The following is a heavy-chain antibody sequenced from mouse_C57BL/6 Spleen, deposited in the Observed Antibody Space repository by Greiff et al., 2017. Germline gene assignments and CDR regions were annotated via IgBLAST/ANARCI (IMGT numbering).Heavy chain of an antibody. D-gene: IGHD3-2*02. V-gene: IGHV8-12*01. CDR1: GFSLSTSGMG. J-gene: IGHJ2*01. CDR3: ARKGSGYFDY. Sequence: QVTLKVSGPGILQPSQTLSLTCSFSGFSLSTSGMGVSWIRQPSGKGLEWLALIYWDDDKRYNPSLKSRLTISKDTSRNQVFLKITSVDTADTATYYCARKGSGYFDYWGQGTTLTVSS. CDR2: IYWDDDK.